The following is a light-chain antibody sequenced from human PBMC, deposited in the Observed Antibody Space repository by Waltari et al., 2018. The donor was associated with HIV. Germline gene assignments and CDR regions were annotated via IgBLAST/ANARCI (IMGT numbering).Light chain of an antibody. V-gene: IGKV1-5*03. CDR3: QQFNYFWT. CDR2: QVS. CDR1: RNIRNW. Sequence: DIQMTQSPSTLSASVGDRVPITCRARRNIRNWLAWYQQHPGKAPKLLIYQVSTLESGVPSRFSGSGSGTEFTLTISGLQPDDSATYYCQQFNYFWTFGQGTKVEIK. J-gene: IGKJ1*01.